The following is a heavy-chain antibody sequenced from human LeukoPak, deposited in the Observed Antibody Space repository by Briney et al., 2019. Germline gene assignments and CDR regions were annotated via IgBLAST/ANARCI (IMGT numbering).Heavy chain of an antibody. CDR3: ARVVATSTIDY. J-gene: IGHJ4*02. D-gene: IGHD5-12*01. CDR1: GGSVSSGSYY. V-gene: IGHV4-61*01. CDR2: IYYSGST. Sequence: SETLSLTCTVSGGSVSSGSYYWSWIRQPPGKGLEWIGYIYYSGSTNYIPSLKSRVTISVDTSKNQFSLKLSSVTAADTAVYYCARVVATSTIDYWGQGTLVTVSS.